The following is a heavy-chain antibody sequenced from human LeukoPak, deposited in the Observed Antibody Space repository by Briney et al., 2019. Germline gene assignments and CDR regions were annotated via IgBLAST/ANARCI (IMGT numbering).Heavy chain of an antibody. J-gene: IGHJ4*02. D-gene: IGHD3-10*01. V-gene: IGHV3-74*01. CDR2: INTDGSST. CDR3: ERNAAGNPHLFVY. CDR1: GFTLSTYW. Sequence: PGGSLRLSCAASGFTLSTYWIHCVRHAPGNGLEWLTRINTDGSSTTYAVSVKGRFTIARDDAKNSLYMQMNSLRAEDTAVYFCERNAAGNPHLFVYWGQGTLVTVSS.